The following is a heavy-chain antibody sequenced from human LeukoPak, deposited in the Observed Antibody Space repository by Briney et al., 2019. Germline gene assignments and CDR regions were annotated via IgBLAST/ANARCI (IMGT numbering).Heavy chain of an antibody. CDR2: VSSSSSYI. CDR1: GFTFSRYA. V-gene: IGHV3-21*01. J-gene: IGHJ4*02. D-gene: IGHD5-24*01. CDR3: ARDEGGLQLDY. Sequence: PGGSLRLSCATSGFTFSRYAMHWVRQAPGKGLEWVSSVSSSSSYIYYADSVKGRFTISRDNAKNSLYLQMNSLRAEDTAVYYCARDEGGLQLDYWGQGTLVTVSS.